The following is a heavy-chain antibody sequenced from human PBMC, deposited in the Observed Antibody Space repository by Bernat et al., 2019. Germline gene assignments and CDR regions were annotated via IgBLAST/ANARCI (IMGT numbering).Heavy chain of an antibody. Sequence: QVQLVESGGGVVQPGRSLRLSCAASGFTLSSCGMHWVRQTPGRGLEWVAFMSADGRNKYYADSVNGRFTISSDNSKNMLYLQMDSLRVDDTALYYCAKDRLGYSPFEYWGQGTLVTVST. J-gene: IGHJ4*02. CDR1: GFTLSSCG. CDR3: AKDRLGYSPFEY. CDR2: MSADGRNK. D-gene: IGHD6-13*01. V-gene: IGHV3-30*18.